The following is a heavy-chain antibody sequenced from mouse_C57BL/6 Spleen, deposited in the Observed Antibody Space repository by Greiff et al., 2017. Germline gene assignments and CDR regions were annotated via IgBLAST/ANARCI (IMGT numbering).Heavy chain of an antibody. D-gene: IGHD1-2*01. J-gene: IGHJ4*01. CDR1: GYTFTSYG. CDR3: ARRTTAGYAMDY. V-gene: IGHV1-81*01. Sequence: QVQLQQSGAELARPGASVKLSCKASGYTFTSYGISWVKQRTGQGLEWIGEIYPRSGNTYYNEKFKGQATLTADKSSSTAYMELRSLTSEDSAVYFCARRTTAGYAMDYWGQGTSVTVSS. CDR2: IYPRSGNT.